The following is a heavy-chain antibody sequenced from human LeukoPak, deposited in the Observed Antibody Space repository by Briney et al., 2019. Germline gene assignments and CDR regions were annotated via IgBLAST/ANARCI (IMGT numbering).Heavy chain of an antibody. J-gene: IGHJ3*02. CDR3: AGFFYDNSCEAFDI. V-gene: IGHV1-69*13. CDR1: GDSFTFTSHA. CDR2: LIPISGSA. D-gene: IGHD3-22*01. Sequence: ASVKVSCKASGDSFTFTSHAISWVRQAPGQGLEWMGGLIPISGSANYAQKFQGRVAITSDESTRTVFMDLRSLRPEHSAVYFCAGFFYDNSCEAFDIWGQGTMVSVSS.